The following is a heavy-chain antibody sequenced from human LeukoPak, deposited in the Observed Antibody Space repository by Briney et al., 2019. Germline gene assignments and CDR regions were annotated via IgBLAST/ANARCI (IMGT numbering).Heavy chain of an antibody. CDR1: GFNYSDHY. D-gene: IGHD5-18*01. CDR2: ISSSGRII. J-gene: IGHJ3*01. CDR3: AREHSEDDAFDV. Sequence: GSLRLSCAASGFNYSDHYMSWIRQAPGKGLEWLSYISSSGRIIYYADSVAGRFTISRDNAANSLYLQMNSLRVEDTAVYYCAREHSEDDAFDVWAKGQRSPSLQ. V-gene: IGHV3-11*01.